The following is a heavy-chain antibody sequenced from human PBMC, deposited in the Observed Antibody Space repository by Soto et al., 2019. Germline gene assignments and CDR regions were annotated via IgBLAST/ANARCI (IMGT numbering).Heavy chain of an antibody. V-gene: IGHV3-66*01. D-gene: IGHD2-2*01. J-gene: IGHJ6*03. Sequence: PGGSLRLSCAASGFPVSSNYMSWVRQAPGKGLEWVSVIYSGGSTYYADSVKGRFTISRDNSKNTLYLQMNSLRAEDTAVYYCTLGYCSSTSCYDEPYYYYMDVWGKGTTVTVSS. CDR2: IYSGGST. CDR3: TLGYCSSTSCYDEPYYYYMDV. CDR1: GFPVSSNY.